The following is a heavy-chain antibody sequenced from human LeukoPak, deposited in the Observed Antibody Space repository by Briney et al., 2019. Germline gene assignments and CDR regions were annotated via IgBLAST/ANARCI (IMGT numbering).Heavy chain of an antibody. CDR2: ISSSGSTI. Sequence: LGASLRLSCAASGFTFSDYYMSWIRQAPGKGLEWGSYISSSGSTIYYAESVKGRFTISRDNAKNSLYLQTNTLTAEDTAVYHCARVTDYYDISTRSHSYYFDYWGQGTLVPVSS. D-gene: IGHD3-9*01. J-gene: IGHJ4*02. CDR3: ARVTDYYDISTRSHSYYFDY. V-gene: IGHV3-11*01. CDR1: GFTFSDYY.